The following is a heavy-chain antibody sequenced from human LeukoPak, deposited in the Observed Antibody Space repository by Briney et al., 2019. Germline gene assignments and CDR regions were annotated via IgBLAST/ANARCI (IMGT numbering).Heavy chain of an antibody. V-gene: IGHV4-34*01. CDR2: INHSGST. Sequence: SETLSLTCAVYGGSFSGYYWSWIRQPPGKGLEWIGEINHSGSTNYNPSLKSRVTISVDTSKNQFSLKLSSVTAADTAVYYCARATASTRQKFLLGYWGQGTLVTVSS. D-gene: IGHD5/OR15-5a*01. CDR3: ARATASTRQKFLLGY. J-gene: IGHJ4*02. CDR1: GGSFSGYY.